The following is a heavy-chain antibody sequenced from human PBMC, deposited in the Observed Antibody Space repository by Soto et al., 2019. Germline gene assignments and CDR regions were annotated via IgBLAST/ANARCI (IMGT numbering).Heavy chain of an antibody. CDR1: GYTFTSYA. CDR2: ISAYNGNT. Sequence: QVQLVQSGAEVKKPGASVKVSCKASGYTFTSYAISWMRQAPGQGLEWMGWISAYNGNTNYAQKLQARVNMTTDTSTSTADMELRSLRSDDTAVYYCARDLIPMDIWGQGTMVTVSS. CDR3: ARDLIPMDI. D-gene: IGHD2-21*01. V-gene: IGHV1-18*01. J-gene: IGHJ3*02.